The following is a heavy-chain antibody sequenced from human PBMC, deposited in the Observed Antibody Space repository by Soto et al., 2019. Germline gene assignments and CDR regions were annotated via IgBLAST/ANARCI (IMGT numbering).Heavy chain of an antibody. CDR1: GDSISRNNKH. J-gene: IGHJ6*02. CDR2: LYYSDYT. CDR3: ARHLYYDISPGYLRPYHYYGMDV. V-gene: IGHV4-39*01. D-gene: IGHD3-9*01. Sequence: ETLSHTCTVSGDSISRNNKHWGWTRQPPGKGLQWIGSLYYSDYTDTNPSLRSRVTISVDTSKNQFSLNLTSVTAADTAVYYCARHLYYDISPGYLRPYHYYGMDVWGQGTTVTVSS.